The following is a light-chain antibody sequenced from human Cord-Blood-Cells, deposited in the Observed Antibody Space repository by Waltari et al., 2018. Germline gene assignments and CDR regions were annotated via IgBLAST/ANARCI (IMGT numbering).Light chain of an antibody. CDR1: QSISSW. CDR3: QQYKSYSWT. V-gene: IGKV1-5*01. Sequence: DIQMTQSPSTLSASVGDSVTIPCRASQSISSWLAWYQQKPGKAPKLLIYDASSLESGVPSRFSGSGSGTEFTLTISSLQPDYFATYYCQQYKSYSWTFGQGTKVEIK. CDR2: DAS. J-gene: IGKJ1*01.